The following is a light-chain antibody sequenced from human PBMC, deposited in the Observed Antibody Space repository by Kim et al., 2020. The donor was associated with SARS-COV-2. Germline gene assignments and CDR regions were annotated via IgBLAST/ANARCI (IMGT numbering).Light chain of an antibody. CDR3: HQYNKWPPT. Sequence: VSPGKRATVSCRASQTISSNLAWYQQKPGQTLRLVIYDASTRATGIPVRFSGSGSGTEFTLTISSLQSEDFAVYYCHQYNKWPPTFGQGTKVDIK. CDR1: QTISSN. CDR2: DAS. V-gene: IGKV3-15*01. J-gene: IGKJ1*01.